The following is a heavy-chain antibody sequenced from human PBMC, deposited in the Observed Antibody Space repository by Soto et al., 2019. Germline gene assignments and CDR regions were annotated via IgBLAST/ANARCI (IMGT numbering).Heavy chain of an antibody. V-gene: IGHV3-23*01. CDR2: ISGSGGST. Sequence: GGSLRLSCAASGFTFSSYAMSWVRQAPGKGLEWVSAISGSGGSTYYADSVKGRFTISRDNSKNTLYLQMNSLRAEDTAVYYCAKGSVDGYYDSSGYDYWGQGTLVTVSS. D-gene: IGHD3-22*01. J-gene: IGHJ4*02. CDR1: GFTFSSYA. CDR3: AKGSVDGYYDSSGYDY.